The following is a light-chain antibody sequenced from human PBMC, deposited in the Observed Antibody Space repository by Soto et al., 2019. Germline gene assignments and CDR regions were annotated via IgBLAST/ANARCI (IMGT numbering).Light chain of an antibody. CDR1: QSVSTS. V-gene: IGKV3-15*01. Sequence: ILLTHSPATLSVSLGETATLSCRASQSVSTSLASYQHTPGRATRLLIYGASTRATGIPTRFSGSRSGTEFTLTISSLHSQDFVVYYCPQYNIWPGLNLGGGTKVDIK. CDR2: GAS. J-gene: IGKJ4*01. CDR3: PQYNIWPGLN.